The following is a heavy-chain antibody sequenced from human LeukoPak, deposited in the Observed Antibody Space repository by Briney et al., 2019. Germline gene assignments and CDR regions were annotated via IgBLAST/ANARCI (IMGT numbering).Heavy chain of an antibody. D-gene: IGHD5-18*01. V-gene: IGHV1-8*01. CDR3: VLRDVGYSYGRREIDY. CDR2: MNPNSGNT. J-gene: IGHJ4*02. Sequence: ASVKVSCKASGYTFTSYDINWVRQATGQGLEWMGWMNPNSGNTGYAQKFQGRVTMTRNTSISTAYMELSSLRSEDTAVYYCVLRDVGYSYGRREIDYWGQGTLVNVSS. CDR1: GYTFTSYD.